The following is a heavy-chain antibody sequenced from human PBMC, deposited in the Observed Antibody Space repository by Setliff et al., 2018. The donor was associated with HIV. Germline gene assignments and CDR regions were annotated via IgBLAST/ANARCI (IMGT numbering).Heavy chain of an antibody. CDR1: GYSFADYT. J-gene: IGHJ4*02. V-gene: IGHV1-3*01. Sequence: ASVKVSCKASGYSFADYTIQWVRQAPGQSLEWMGWIIDGNDNTRYSQKFQGRVTIARDTSASTAYMELSSLRSEDTAVYYCARSSGWYEGDFDYWGQGTLVTVSS. CDR3: ARSSGWYEGDFDY. CDR2: IIDGNDNT. D-gene: IGHD6-19*01.